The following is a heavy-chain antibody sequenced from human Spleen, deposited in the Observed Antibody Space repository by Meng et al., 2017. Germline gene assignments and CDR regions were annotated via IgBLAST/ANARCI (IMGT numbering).Heavy chain of an antibody. CDR1: GVSISSDNY. V-gene: IGHV4-4*02. D-gene: IGHD4-11*01. CDR3: ARGPTTMAHDFDY. J-gene: IGHJ4*02. CDR2: IHPSGST. Sequence: QLQLQASGPGLVNPSGTLSLTSAVSGVSISSDNYWSWVRQPPGKGLEWIGEIHPSGSTNYNPSLKSRVTISVDKSKDQFSLELNSVTAADSAVYYCARGPTTMAHDFDYWGQGTLVTVSS.